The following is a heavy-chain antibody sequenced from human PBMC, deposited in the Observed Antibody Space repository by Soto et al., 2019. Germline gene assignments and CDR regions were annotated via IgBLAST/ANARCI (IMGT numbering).Heavy chain of an antibody. CDR1: GYTLTELS. V-gene: IGHV1-24*01. D-gene: IGHD2-21*02. CDR3: AATIAVVTAMYDPDSAKNDAFDL. Sequence: ASVKVSCKVSGYTLTELSMHWVRQAPGKGLEWMGGFDPEDGETIYAQKFQGRVTMTEDTSTDTAYMELSSLRSEDTAVYYCAATIAVVTAMYDPDSAKNDAFDLWGQGTMVTVSS. CDR2: FDPEDGET. J-gene: IGHJ3*01.